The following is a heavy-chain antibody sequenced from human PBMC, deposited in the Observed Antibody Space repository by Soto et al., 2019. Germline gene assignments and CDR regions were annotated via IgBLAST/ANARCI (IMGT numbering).Heavy chain of an antibody. CDR1: GFTFSSYS. CDR2: ISSSSTI. J-gene: IGHJ6*02. CDR3: ARDLGCGGDCYHQALYYYYGMDV. V-gene: IGHV3-48*02. D-gene: IGHD2-21*02. Sequence: GGSLRLSCAASGFTFSSYSMNWVRQAPGKGLEWVSYISSSSTIYYADSVKGRFTISRDNAKNSLYLQMNSLRDEDTAVYYCARDLGCGGDCYHQALYYYYGMDVWGQGTTVTVSS.